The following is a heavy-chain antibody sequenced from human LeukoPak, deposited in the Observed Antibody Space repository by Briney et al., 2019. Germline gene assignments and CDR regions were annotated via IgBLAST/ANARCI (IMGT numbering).Heavy chain of an antibody. Sequence: SETLSLTCTVSGGSISSSSYYWGWIRQPPGKGLEWIGSIYYSGSTYYNPSLKGRVTISVDTSKNQFSLKLSSVTAADTAAYYCARGRYTYGDYPFYYYYYMDVWGKGTTVTVSS. CDR1: GGSISSSSYY. V-gene: IGHV4-39*07. D-gene: IGHD4-17*01. J-gene: IGHJ6*03. CDR2: IYYSGST. CDR3: ARGRYTYGDYPFYYYYYMDV.